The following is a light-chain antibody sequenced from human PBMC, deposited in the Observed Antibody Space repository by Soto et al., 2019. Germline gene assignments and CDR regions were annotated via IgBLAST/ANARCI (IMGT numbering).Light chain of an antibody. Sequence: ESVLTKSPGTLSLPPGERATLSCRASQSVRSSYLAWYQQKFGQAPRLLIYGASSRATGIPDRFSGSGSGTDFTLTISRLEPEDFAVYYCQQYGSSSWTFGQGTKVDIK. V-gene: IGKV3-20*01. J-gene: IGKJ1*01. CDR1: QSVRSSY. CDR2: GAS. CDR3: QQYGSSSWT.